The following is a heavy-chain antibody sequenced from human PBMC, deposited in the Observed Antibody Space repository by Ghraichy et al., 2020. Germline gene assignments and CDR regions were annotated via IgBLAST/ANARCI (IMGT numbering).Heavy chain of an antibody. D-gene: IGHD6-13*01. CDR3: ARSAGTGYSSSWYDIDY. V-gene: IGHV1-46*01. J-gene: IGHJ4*02. Sequence: ASVKVSCKASGYTFTSYYMHWVRQAPGQGLEWMGIINPSGGSTSYAQKFQGRVTMTRDTSTSTVYMELSSLRSEDTAVYYCARSAGTGYSSSWYDIDYWGQGTLVTVSS. CDR2: INPSGGST. CDR1: GYTFTSYY.